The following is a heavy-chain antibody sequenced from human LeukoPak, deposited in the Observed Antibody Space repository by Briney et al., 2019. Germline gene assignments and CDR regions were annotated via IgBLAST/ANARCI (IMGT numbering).Heavy chain of an antibody. CDR1: GFTFSSYA. Sequence: PGGSLRLSCAASGFTFSSYAMSWVRQAPGKGLEWVSAISGSGGSTYYADSVKGRFTISRDNSKNTLYLQMNSLRAEDTAVYYCAKGYNSGWHPDAFDVWGQGTMVTVSS. J-gene: IGHJ3*01. D-gene: IGHD6-19*01. V-gene: IGHV3-23*01. CDR2: ISGSGGST. CDR3: AKGYNSGWHPDAFDV.